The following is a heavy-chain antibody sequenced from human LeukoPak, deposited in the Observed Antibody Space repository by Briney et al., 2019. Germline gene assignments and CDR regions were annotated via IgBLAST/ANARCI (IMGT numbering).Heavy chain of an antibody. CDR1: GITFSTYD. V-gene: IGHV3-23*01. J-gene: IGHJ3*02. D-gene: IGHD3-9*01. Sequence: GGTLRLSCAASGITFSTYDMSWVRQAPGKGLEWVSGISGSGGSTYYADSVKGRFTISRDNSKNTLDLQMNSLRAEDTAVYYCAADSPYYDILTGYYNGAFDIWGQGTMVTVSS. CDR2: ISGSGGST. CDR3: AADSPYYDILTGYYNGAFDI.